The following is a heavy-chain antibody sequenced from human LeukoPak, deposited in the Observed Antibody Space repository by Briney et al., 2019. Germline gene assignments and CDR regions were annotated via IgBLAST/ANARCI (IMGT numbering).Heavy chain of an antibody. J-gene: IGHJ4*02. D-gene: IGHD3-10*01. V-gene: IGHV3-48*03. CDR2: ICGRGTSK. CDR1: DFNSNTYE. CDR3: ARDRYFYGSGDFFRGLPDY. Sequence: PGGSLRFSFIAPDFNSNTYEWNWVRQAPGKGLEWVSYICGRGTSKYYADSVKGRFTISRDSAENSLYLQMNDLRAEDTAVYLCARDRYFYGSGDFFRGLPDYWGQGTLVTVSS.